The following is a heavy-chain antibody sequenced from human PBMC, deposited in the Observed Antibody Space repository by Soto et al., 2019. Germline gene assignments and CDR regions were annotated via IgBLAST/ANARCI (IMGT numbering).Heavy chain of an antibody. V-gene: IGHV3-7*01. D-gene: IGHD2-8*02. J-gene: IGHJ5*02. CDR3: AGEHWYRFDP. CDR2: ISSDGSAK. Sequence: EVQLVESGGGLVQPGGSLRLSCAASGFTFSTDWMSWVRQAPGKWLEWVATISSDGSAKYYVDSVKGRFTISRDNARNSMYLQMTSLRAEDTAVYYCAGEHWYRFDPWGQGTLVTVSS. CDR1: GFTFSTDW.